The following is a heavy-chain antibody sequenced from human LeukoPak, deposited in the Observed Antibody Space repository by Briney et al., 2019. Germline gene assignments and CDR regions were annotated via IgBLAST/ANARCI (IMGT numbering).Heavy chain of an antibody. V-gene: IGHV3-49*04. CDR1: GFTVSSNY. CDR2: IRSKAYGGTT. CDR3: TRDVPSYYYGSGSFI. D-gene: IGHD3-10*01. J-gene: IGHJ3*02. Sequence: PGGSLRLSCAASGFTVSSNYMSWVRQAPGKGLEWVGFIRSKAYGGTTEYAASVKGRFTISRDDSKSIAYLQMNSLKTEDTAVYYCTRDVPSYYYGSGSFIWGQGTMVTVS.